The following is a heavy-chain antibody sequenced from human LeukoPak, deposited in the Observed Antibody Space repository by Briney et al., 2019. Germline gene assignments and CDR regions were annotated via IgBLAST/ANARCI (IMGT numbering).Heavy chain of an antibody. CDR3: ARSCSSIDYGDYGRFDY. Sequence: ASVKVSCKASGYTFTGHYMHWVRQAPGQGLEWMGWINPNSGGTNYAQKFQGRVTMTRDTSISTAYMELSRLRSDDTAVYYCARSCSSIDYGDYGRFDYWGQGTLVTVSS. J-gene: IGHJ4*02. V-gene: IGHV1-2*02. D-gene: IGHD4-17*01. CDR1: GYTFTGHY. CDR2: INPNSGGT.